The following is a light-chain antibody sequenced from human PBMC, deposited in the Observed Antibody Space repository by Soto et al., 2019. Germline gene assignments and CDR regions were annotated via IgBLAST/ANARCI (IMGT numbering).Light chain of an antibody. Sequence: DIQMTQSPSSLSASVGDRVTITCRASQGISNYLAWYQQKPGKVPKLLIYAASTLQSGVPSRFSGSGSGTDYTLAISSLQPEHVETHYCRLYNSGLGDFNCRAGTKVDI. V-gene: IGKV1-27*01. CDR2: AAS. J-gene: IGKJ3*01. CDR1: QGISNY. CDR3: RLYNSGLGDFN.